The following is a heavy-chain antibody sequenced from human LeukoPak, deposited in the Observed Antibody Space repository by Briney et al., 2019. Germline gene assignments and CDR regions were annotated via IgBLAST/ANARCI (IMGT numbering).Heavy chain of an antibody. J-gene: IGHJ6*03. Sequence: PSETLSLTCTVSGYSISSGYYWGWIRQPPGKGLEWIGSIYHSGSTYYNPSLKSRVTISVDTSKNQFSLKLSSVTAADTAVYYCARGRTAYSSIAARQYDMDVWGEGTTVTVSS. CDR3: ARGRTAYSSIAARQYDMDV. V-gene: IGHV4-38-2*02. CDR2: IYHSGST. CDR1: GYSISSGYY. D-gene: IGHD6-6*01.